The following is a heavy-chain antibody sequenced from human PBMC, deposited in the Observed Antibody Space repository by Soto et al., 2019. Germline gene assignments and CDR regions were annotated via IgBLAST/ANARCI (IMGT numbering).Heavy chain of an antibody. CDR2: INADGGTT. Sequence: EVQLVESGGGLVQPGGSLTLSCVASGFTLSSYWMHWVRQAPGKGLVWVSRINADGGTTYYVDSVRGRFTASRDNAKNTLYLQMNSLTADDTAVYYCARPQFSSTNSYMDVWGKGTAVTVSS. V-gene: IGHV3-74*01. CDR1: GFTLSSYW. D-gene: IGHD6-6*01. CDR3: ARPQFSSTNSYMDV. J-gene: IGHJ6*03.